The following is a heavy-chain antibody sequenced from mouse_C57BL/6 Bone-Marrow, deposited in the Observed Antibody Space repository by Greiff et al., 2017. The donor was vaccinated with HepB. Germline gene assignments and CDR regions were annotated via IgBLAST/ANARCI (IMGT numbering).Heavy chain of an antibody. J-gene: IGHJ2*01. V-gene: IGHV14-4*01. CDR2: IDPENGDT. CDR3: TTAYFDY. Sequence: EVQLQESGPELVKPGASVKISCKASGYAFSSSWMNWVKQRPEQGLEWIGWIDPENGDTEYASKFQGKATITADTSSNTAYLQLSSLTSEDTAVYYCTTAYFDYWGQGTTLTVSS. CDR1: GYAFSSSW.